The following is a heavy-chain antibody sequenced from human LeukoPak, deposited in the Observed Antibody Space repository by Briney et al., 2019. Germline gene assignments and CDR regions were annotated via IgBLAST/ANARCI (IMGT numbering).Heavy chain of an antibody. J-gene: IGHJ4*02. D-gene: IGHD3/OR15-3a*01. CDR1: GDSISSGNYY. CDR2: FYTSGTT. V-gene: IGHV4-61*02. Sequence: SETLSLTCSVSGDSISSGNYYWSWIRQPAGKGLEWIGRFYTSGTTNYNPSLKSRVTISVDTSKNQFSLKLSSVTAADTAVYFCARDILGPSGYWGQGTLVIVSS. CDR3: ARDILGPSGY.